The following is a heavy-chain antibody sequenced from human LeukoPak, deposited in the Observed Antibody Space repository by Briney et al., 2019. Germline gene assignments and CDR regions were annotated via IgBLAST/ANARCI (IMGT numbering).Heavy chain of an antibody. D-gene: IGHD2-2*01. Sequence: GGSLRLSCAASGFTFSSYEMNWVRQAPGKGLEWVSYIGVSGSTMYYAESVRGRFTISRDNAKNSLYLQMNSLRAEDTAVYYCARERYCSSTSCPHGDLDYWGQGTLVSVSS. V-gene: IGHV3-48*03. CDR1: GFTFSSYE. CDR2: IGVSGSTM. J-gene: IGHJ4*02. CDR3: ARERYCSSTSCPHGDLDY.